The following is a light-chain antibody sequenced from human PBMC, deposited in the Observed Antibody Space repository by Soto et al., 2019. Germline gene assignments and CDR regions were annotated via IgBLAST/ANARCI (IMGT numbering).Light chain of an antibody. CDR2: AAS. CDR3: QQYGSSRWT. V-gene: IGKV3-20*01. J-gene: IGKJ1*01. CDR1: QSVSRSY. Sequence: EVVLTQSPGTLSLSPGERTTLSCRASQSVSRSYLAWYQQKPGQAPRLLIYAASSRATGIPDRFSGSGSGTDCTLTISRLEPEDCAVDYCQQYGSSRWTFGQGTKVEIK.